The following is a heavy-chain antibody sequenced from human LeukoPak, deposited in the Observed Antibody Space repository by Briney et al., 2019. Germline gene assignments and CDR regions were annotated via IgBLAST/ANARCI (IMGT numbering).Heavy chain of an antibody. CDR2: INSDGSST. CDR3: ARVRGYSVDY. CDR1: GFTFSSYG. J-gene: IGHJ4*02. Sequence: PGGSLRLSCAASGFTFSSYGMHWVRQAPGKGLVWVSHINSDGSSTNYADSVKGRFTISRDNAKNTLYLQMNSLRAEDTAVYYCARVRGYSVDYWGQGTLVTVSS. D-gene: IGHD2-15*01. V-gene: IGHV3-74*01.